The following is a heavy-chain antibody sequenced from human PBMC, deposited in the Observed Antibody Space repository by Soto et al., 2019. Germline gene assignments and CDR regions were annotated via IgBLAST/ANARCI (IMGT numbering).Heavy chain of an antibody. V-gene: IGHV1-69*01. J-gene: IGHJ4*02. CDR1: GGTFSSHA. CDR2: TIPVFGTP. Sequence: QVQLVQSGAEVKKPGSSVKVSCTASGGTFSSHAFSWVRQAPGQGLEWMGGTIPVFGTPNYAQRFQGRVTITADQSTSTSYMELRSLRSEDTAMYYCASFRDGYNYDFGYWGQGTLVTVSS. CDR3: ASFRDGYNYDFGY. D-gene: IGHD5-12*01.